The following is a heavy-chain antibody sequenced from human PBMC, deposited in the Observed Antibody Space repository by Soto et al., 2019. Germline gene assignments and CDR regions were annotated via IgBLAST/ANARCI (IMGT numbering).Heavy chain of an antibody. CDR3: AKDRAMVGPAGMDV. CDR1: GFTFSRYA. CDR2: ISGSGGNT. Sequence: GGSLRLSCAASGFTFSRYAMSWVRQAPGKGLEWVSAISGSGGNTYYADSVKGRFTISRDSSKNTLYLQMNSLGVEDTAVYFCAKDRAMVGPAGMDVWGQGTTVTVSS. D-gene: IGHD5-18*01. J-gene: IGHJ6*02. V-gene: IGHV3-23*01.